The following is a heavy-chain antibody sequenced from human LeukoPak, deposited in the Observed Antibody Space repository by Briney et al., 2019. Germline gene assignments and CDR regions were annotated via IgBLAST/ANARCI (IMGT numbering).Heavy chain of an antibody. J-gene: IGHJ4*02. CDR2: INSDGSST. Sequence: AGWLRLSCAASGFTFSSYCMHWFRQAAGRGLVWVSRINSDGSSTSYADSVKGRFTISRDNAKNTLYQQMNSLRAEDTAVYYCARARYSSSWDWGQGTLVTVSS. CDR3: ARARYSSSWD. CDR1: GFTFSSYC. D-gene: IGHD6-13*01. V-gene: IGHV3-74*01.